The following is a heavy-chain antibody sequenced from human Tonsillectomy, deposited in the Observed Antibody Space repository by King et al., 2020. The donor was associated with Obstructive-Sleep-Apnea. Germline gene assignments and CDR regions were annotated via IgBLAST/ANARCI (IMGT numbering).Heavy chain of an antibody. CDR2: IYPGDSDT. Sequence: VQLVESGAEVKKPGESLKISCKGSGYNFTSYWIGWVRQMPGKGLEWMGVIYPGDSDTRYSLSFQGRVTMSADKSLSTAYLQWSSLKASGTAMYYCARRVFNVNKHDAFDIWGQGTMVTVSS. J-gene: IGHJ3*02. V-gene: IGHV5-51*01. CDR1: GYNFTSYW. D-gene: IGHD6-13*01. CDR3: ARRVFNVNKHDAFDI.